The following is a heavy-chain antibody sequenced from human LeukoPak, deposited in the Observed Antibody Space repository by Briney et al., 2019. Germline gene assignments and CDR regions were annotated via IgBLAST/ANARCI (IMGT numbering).Heavy chain of an antibody. CDR1: GDSITSYS. J-gene: IGHJ4*02. CDR3: ARDRDYGSGSYDY. CDR2: IYYTGST. Sequence: SETLSLTCTVSGDSITSYSWSWIRQPPGKGLEWIGYIYYTGSTHFNSSLKSRVTISVDTSKNQFSLKLSSVTAADTAVYYCARDRDYGSGSYDYWGQGSLVTVSS. D-gene: IGHD3-10*01. V-gene: IGHV4-59*01.